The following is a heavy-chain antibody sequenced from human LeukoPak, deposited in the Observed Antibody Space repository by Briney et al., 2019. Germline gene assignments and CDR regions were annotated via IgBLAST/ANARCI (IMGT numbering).Heavy chain of an antibody. CDR2: ISWNSDKI. CDR3: AKSGIFQGYYFYYMDV. Sequence: PGGSLRLSCAASGFNFDDYAMHWVRQALGKGLEWVSGISWNSDKIGYADSVKGRFTISRDNAKKSLCLQMNSPRPEDTALYYCAKSGIFQGYYFYYMDVWGKGTTVTISS. D-gene: IGHD2-15*01. CDR1: GFNFDDYA. J-gene: IGHJ6*03. V-gene: IGHV3-9*01.